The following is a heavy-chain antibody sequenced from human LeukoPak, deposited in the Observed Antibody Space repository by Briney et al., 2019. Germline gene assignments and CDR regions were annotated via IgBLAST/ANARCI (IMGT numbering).Heavy chain of an antibody. J-gene: IGHJ6*02. D-gene: IGHD6-13*01. V-gene: IGHV4-39*01. Sequence: MPSETLSLTCTVSGGSISSSSYDWGWIRQPPGKGLEWIGSIYYSGSTYYNPSLKSRVTISVDTSKNQFSLKLSSVTAADTAVYYCARHSSSWHDSYYYYYYGMDVWGQGTTVTVSS. CDR2: IYYSGST. CDR1: GGSISSSSYD. CDR3: ARHSSSWHDSYYYYYYGMDV.